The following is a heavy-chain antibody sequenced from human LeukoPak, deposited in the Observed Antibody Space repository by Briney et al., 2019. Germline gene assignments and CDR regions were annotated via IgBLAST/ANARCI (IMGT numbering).Heavy chain of an antibody. Sequence: QPGRSLRLSCAASGFTFDDYAMHWVRQAPGKGLEWVSGISWNSGSIGYADSVKGRFTISRDNAKNSLYLQMNSLRAEDTAVYYCARGYCGGDCYYPLYFDDWGQGTLVTVSS. D-gene: IGHD2-21*02. V-gene: IGHV3-9*01. CDR1: GFTFDDYA. CDR2: ISWNSGSI. CDR3: ARGYCGGDCYYPLYFDD. J-gene: IGHJ4*02.